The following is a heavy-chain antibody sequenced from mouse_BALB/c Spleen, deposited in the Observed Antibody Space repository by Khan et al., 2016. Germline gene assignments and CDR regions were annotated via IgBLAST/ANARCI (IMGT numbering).Heavy chain of an antibody. J-gene: IGHJ3*01. D-gene: IGHD3-1*01. Sequence: VQLQESGAELVRPGSSVKISCKASGYAFSSYWMNWVKQRPGQGLEWIGQIYPGDGDTNYNGKFKGKATLTADKSSSTAYMQLSSLTSEDSAVSFCARVSSSGYVAWFAYWGQGTLVTVSA. CDR1: GYAFSSYW. CDR3: ARVSSSGYVAWFAY. V-gene: IGHV1-80*01. CDR2: IYPGDGDT.